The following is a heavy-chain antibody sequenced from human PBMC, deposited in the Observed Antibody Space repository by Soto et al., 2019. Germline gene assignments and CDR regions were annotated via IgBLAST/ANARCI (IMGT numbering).Heavy chain of an antibody. CDR1: GFTFSSYS. J-gene: IGHJ6*02. CDR3: ARDRRSLANYYYGMDV. Sequence: PGGSLRLSCASSGFTFSSYSMNWVRQAPGKGLEWVSYISSSSSTIYYADSVKGRFTISRDNAKNSLYLQMNSLRDEDTAVYYCARDRRSLANYYYGMDVWGQGTTVTVSS. CDR2: ISSSSSTI. V-gene: IGHV3-48*02.